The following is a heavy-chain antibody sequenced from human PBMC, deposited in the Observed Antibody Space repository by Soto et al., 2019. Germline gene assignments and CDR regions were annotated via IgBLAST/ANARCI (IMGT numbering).Heavy chain of an antibody. CDR3: WSGMHAGFYYSFDL. J-gene: IGHJ5*02. Sequence: PSGTLCLTCFVSGCSVTSHQRSWVRQVPGQGLEWIAYTSYTGNANYNPAPQRRLTISSDTTNNQLSLMWMSRTTADTTVYYCWSGMHAGFYYSFDLWGQGTLVTVSS. D-gene: IGHD3-3*01. V-gene: IGHV4-59*02. CDR1: GCSVTSHQ. CDR2: TSYTGNA.